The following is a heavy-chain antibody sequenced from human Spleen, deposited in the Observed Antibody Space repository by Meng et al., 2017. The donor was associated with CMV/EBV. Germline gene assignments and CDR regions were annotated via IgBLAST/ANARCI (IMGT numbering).Heavy chain of an antibody. V-gene: IGHV4-59*01. CDR3: AREEFLEKDAFDI. J-gene: IGHJ3*02. CDR2: MYYSGST. CDR1: GGSFSSYY. D-gene: IGHD3-3*01. Sequence: SETLSLTCAVYGGSFSSYYWTWIRQPPGKGLEWIGDMYYSGSTNYNPSLKSRVTISVDTSKNQFSLKLSSVTAADTAVYYCAREEFLEKDAFDIWGQGTMVTVSS.